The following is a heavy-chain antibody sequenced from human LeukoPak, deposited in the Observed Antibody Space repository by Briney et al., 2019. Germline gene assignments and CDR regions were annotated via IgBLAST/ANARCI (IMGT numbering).Heavy chain of an antibody. D-gene: IGHD3-16*01. CDR1: GFTFSTYL. CDR2: INSDGSST. V-gene: IGHV3-74*01. Sequence: GGSLRLSCTVSGFTFSTYLMHWVRQAPGKGLVWASRINSDGSSTDYADSVKGRFTISRDNAKNTLYLQMNSLRAEDTALYYCARGRTTFSAFDPWGQGTLVTVSS. J-gene: IGHJ5*02. CDR3: ARGRTTFSAFDP.